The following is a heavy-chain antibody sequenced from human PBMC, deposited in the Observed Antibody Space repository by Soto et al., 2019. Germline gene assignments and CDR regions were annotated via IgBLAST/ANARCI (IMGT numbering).Heavy chain of an antibody. V-gene: IGHV1-18*01. CDR3: ARGRYGDY. Sequence: QVHLVQSGAEVKKPGASVKVSCKGSGYTFTSYGITWVRQAPGQGLEWMGWISAHNGNTDYAQKLQGRVTVPRDTSTSTDYMELRCLRSDDTAVYYCARGRYGDYWGQGALVTVSS. CDR2: ISAHNGNT. CDR1: GYTFTSYG. J-gene: IGHJ4*02. D-gene: IGHD1-1*01.